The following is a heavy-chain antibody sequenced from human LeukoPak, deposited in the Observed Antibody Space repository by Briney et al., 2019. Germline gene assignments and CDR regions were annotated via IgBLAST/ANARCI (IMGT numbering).Heavy chain of an antibody. CDR1: GFTFSSYA. CDR3: ARETPNYDSSGYDY. CDR2: ISYDGSNK. J-gene: IGHJ4*02. V-gene: IGHV3-30-3*01. Sequence: GGSLRLSCAASGFTFSSYAMHWVRQAPGKGLEWVAVISYDGSNKYYADSVKGRFTISRDNSKNTLYLQMNSLRAGDTAVYYCARETPNYDSSGYDYWGQGTLVTVSS. D-gene: IGHD3-22*01.